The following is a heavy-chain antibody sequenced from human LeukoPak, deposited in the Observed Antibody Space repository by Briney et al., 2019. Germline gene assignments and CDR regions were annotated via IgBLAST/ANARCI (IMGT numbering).Heavy chain of an antibody. J-gene: IGHJ3*02. D-gene: IGHD3-16*02. Sequence: ASVKVSCKASGYTFTGYYMHWVRQAPGQGLEWMGWINPNSGGTNYAQKFQGRVTMTRDTSISTAYMELSRLRSDDTAVYYCARDRGSLFDAFDIWGQGTMVTVSS. CDR3: ARDRGSLFDAFDI. CDR2: INPNSGGT. V-gene: IGHV1-2*02. CDR1: GYTFTGYY.